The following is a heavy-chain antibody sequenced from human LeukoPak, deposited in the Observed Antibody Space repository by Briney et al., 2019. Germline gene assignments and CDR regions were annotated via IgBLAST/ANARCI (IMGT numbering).Heavy chain of an antibody. CDR2: ISAYNGNT. V-gene: IGHV1-18*01. J-gene: IGHJ4*02. CDR1: GYTFTSYG. CDR3: ARAGWLRSTESSNFDY. Sequence: ASVKVSCKASGYTFTSYGISWVRQAPGQGLEGMGWISAYNGNTNYAEKVQGRVTITTATSTSTAYMELRSLRSDDTAVYYCARAGWLRSTESSNFDYWGQGTLVTVSS. D-gene: IGHD5-12*01.